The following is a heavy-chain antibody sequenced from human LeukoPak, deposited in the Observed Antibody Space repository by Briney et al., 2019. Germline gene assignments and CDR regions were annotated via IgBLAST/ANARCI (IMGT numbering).Heavy chain of an antibody. Sequence: ASVKVSCKASGGTFSSYAISWVRQAPGQGLEWMGGIIPIFGTANYAQKFQGRVTITTDESTSTAYMELSSLRSEDTAVYYCARVDTAMVRGWFDPWGQGTLVTVS. CDR3: ARVDTAMVRGWFDP. D-gene: IGHD5-18*01. CDR2: IIPIFGTA. J-gene: IGHJ5*02. CDR1: GGTFSSYA. V-gene: IGHV1-69*05.